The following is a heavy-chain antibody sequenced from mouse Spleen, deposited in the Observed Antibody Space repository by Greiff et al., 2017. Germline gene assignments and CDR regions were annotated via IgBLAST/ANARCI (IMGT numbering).Heavy chain of an antibody. CDR2: ISYSGST. CDR3: AGAYYDYDYDY. CDR1: GYSITSDYA. J-gene: IGHJ2*01. D-gene: IGHD2-4*01. Sequence: EVKLVESGPGLVKPSQSLSLTCTVTGYSITSDYAWNWIRQFPGNKLEWMGYISYSGSTSYNPSLKSRISITRDTSKNQFFLQLNSVTTEDTATYYCAGAYYDYDYDYWGQGTTLTVSS. V-gene: IGHV3-2*02.